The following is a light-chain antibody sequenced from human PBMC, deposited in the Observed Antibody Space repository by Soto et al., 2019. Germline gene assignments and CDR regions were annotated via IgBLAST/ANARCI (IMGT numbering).Light chain of an antibody. CDR2: EVS. J-gene: IGLJ3*02. CDR3: SSFTSSSTQV. CDR1: SSDVGGYDY. Sequence: QSVLTQPASVSGSPVQSITISCTGTSSDVGGYDYVSWYQQHPGRAPKLMIFEVSNRPSGISNRFSGSKSGNTASLTISGLQAEDEADYYCSSFTSSSTQVLGGGTKVTVL. V-gene: IGLV2-14*01.